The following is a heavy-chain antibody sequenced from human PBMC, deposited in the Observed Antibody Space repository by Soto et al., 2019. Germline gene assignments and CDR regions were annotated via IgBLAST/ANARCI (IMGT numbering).Heavy chain of an antibody. CDR2: IIPIFGTA. V-gene: IGHV1-69*01. D-gene: IGHD7-27*01. Sequence: QVQLVQSGAEVKKPGSSVEVSCKASGGTFSSYAISWVRQAPGQGLEWMGGIIPIFGTAHYAQKFQGRVTITADEATSTAYMELSSLRSEDTAVYYCARAGSATGAFDIWGQGTMVTVFS. CDR1: GGTFSSYA. CDR3: ARAGSATGAFDI. J-gene: IGHJ3*02.